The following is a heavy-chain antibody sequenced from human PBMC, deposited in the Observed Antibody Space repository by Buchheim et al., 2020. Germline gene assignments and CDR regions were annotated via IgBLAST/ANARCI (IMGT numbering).Heavy chain of an antibody. V-gene: IGHV3-23*01. CDR1: GFTFSTYA. J-gene: IGHJ4*02. CDR2: ISGSGDST. D-gene: IGHD2-2*01. CDR3: AKDRSSVPAANNY. Sequence: EVQLLESGGGLVQPGGSLRLSCAASGFTFSTYAMTWVRQAPGKGLEWVSAISGSGDSTYYADSVKGRFTISRDNSKNTQYPQMNSLRAEDTAVYYCAKDRSSVPAANNYWGQGTL.